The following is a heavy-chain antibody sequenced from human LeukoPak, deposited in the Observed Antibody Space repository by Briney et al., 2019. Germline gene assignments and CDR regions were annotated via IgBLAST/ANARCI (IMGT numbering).Heavy chain of an antibody. J-gene: IGHJ5*02. D-gene: IGHD7-27*01. V-gene: IGHV4-39*02. CDR3: ASLGTLRS. CDR2: ISYSGTN. CDR1: GFTFSNYA. Sequence: GSLRLSCAASGFTFSNYAMSWIRQPPGKGLEWIGSISYSGTNYNNPSLKYRVSISIGTSKNHFSMRLTSVTAADTAMYYCASLGTLRSWGQGTLVTVSS.